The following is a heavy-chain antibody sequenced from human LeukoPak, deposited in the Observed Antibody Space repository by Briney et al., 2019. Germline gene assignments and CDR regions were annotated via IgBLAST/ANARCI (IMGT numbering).Heavy chain of an antibody. J-gene: IGHJ4*02. CDR3: ARRAGDYSHPYDY. CDR1: GLTVSSNC. Sequence: GGSLRLSCTASGLTVSSNCMSCVRQAPGKGLEWVSFIYSGGNTYYADSVKGRFTISRDNSKNTFHLQMNSLRAEDTAVYYCARRAGDYSHPYDYWGQGTLVTVSS. D-gene: IGHD3-22*01. CDR2: IYSGGNT. V-gene: IGHV3-53*01.